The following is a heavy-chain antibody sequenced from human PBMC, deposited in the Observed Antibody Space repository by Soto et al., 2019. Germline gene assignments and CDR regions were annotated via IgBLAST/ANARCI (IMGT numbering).Heavy chain of an antibody. V-gene: IGHV3-33*08. CDR3: ARDATTVTRYFQH. CDR1: GVTVSSNY. Sequence: PCGSLELACAASGVTVSSNYMTGVLQAPGKGLERVSVIWYDGRNKYYVDSVKRRFTISSNNTKNTLYLQMDSLRAEDTSVFYCARDATTVTRYFQHWGEGSLVTVSS. CDR2: IWYDGRNK. D-gene: IGHD4-17*01. J-gene: IGHJ1*01.